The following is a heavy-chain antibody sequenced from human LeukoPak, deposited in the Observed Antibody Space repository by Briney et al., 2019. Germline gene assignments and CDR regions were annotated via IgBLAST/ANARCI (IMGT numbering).Heavy chain of an antibody. J-gene: IGHJ4*02. D-gene: IGHD3-22*01. V-gene: IGHV3-48*03. CDR2: ISSTGSNI. CDR1: GFTFSTYE. Sequence: PGGSLTLSCAVSGFTFSTYEMNWLRQAPGKGVEWVSYISSTGSNINYADSVKGRFTISRDNAKNSLYLLMNSLRSEDTAVYYCAATYYYDGSGDYWGQGTLVSVSS. CDR3: AATYYYDGSGDY.